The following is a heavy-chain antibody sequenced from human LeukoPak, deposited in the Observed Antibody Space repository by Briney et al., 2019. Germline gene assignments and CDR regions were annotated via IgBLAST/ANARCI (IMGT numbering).Heavy chain of an antibody. CDR2: ISGSGGST. Sequence: GGSLRLSCAASGFTFSSYAMGWVRQAPGKGLEWVSAISGSGGSTYYADSVKGRFTISRDNSKNTLYLQMNSLRAEDTAVYYCAKATNPMIVVGHFDYWGQGTLVTVSS. CDR1: GFTFSSYA. J-gene: IGHJ4*02. V-gene: IGHV3-23*01. CDR3: AKATNPMIVVGHFDY. D-gene: IGHD3-22*01.